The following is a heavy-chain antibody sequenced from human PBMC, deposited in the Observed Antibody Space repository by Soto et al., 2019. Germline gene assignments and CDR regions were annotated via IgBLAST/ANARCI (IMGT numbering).Heavy chain of an antibody. D-gene: IGHD6-6*01. J-gene: IGHJ4*02. Sequence: EVQLVESGGGLVQPGRFLRLSCAASGFNFNDYAMHWVRQAPGKGLEWVSSISWNSGRIDYADSVKGRFTIARDNAKKSLYLKMNSLRPEDTALYYCAKGAWYSSSSRGWFDYWGRGTLVTVSS. CDR1: GFNFNDYA. V-gene: IGHV3-9*01. CDR3: AKGAWYSSSSRGWFDY. CDR2: ISWNSGRI.